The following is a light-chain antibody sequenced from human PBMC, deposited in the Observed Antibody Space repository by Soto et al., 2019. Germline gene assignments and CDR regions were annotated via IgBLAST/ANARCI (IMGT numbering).Light chain of an antibody. J-gene: IGKJ4*01. Sequence: EIMMTQSPATLSVSPGERATLSCRASQSVSSNLAWYQQKPGQAPRLLIYGASTRATGIPARFSGSESGKEFTLTISSLQSEDFAVYYCQQYNNWPQLTFGGGTKVEIK. CDR1: QSVSSN. CDR2: GAS. V-gene: IGKV3-15*01. CDR3: QQYNNWPQLT.